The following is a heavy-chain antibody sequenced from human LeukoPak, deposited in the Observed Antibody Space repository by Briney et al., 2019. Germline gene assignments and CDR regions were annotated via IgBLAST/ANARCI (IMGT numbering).Heavy chain of an antibody. CDR1: GYTFITYG. J-gene: IGHJ4*02. CDR2: ISAYNGDT. D-gene: IGHD6-13*01. Sequence: GASVKVSCKASGYTFITYGIAWVRQAPGQGLEWMGWISAYNGDTNYAQKVQGRVTMSTDTSTSTAYMELRSLRSDDTAVYYCARDNTAAGPFDYWGQGTLVTVSS. V-gene: IGHV1-18*01. CDR3: ARDNTAAGPFDY.